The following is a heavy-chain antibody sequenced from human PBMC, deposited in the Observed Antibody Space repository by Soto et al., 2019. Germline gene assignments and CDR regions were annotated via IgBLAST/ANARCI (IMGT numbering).Heavy chain of an antibody. D-gene: IGHD1-1*01. J-gene: IGHJ4*02. CDR1: GGSISSGGYY. V-gene: IGHV4-31*03. CDR2: IYYSGST. CDR3: AREDRGSHFGY. Sequence: PSETLSLTCTVSGGSISSGGYYWICIRQHPGKGLEWIGYIYYSGSTYYNPSLKSRVTISVDTSKNQFSLKLSSVTAADTAVYYCAREDRGSHFGYWGQGTLVTVSS.